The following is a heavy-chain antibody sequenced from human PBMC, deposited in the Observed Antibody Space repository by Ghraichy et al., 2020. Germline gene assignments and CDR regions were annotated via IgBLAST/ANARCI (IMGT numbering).Heavy chain of an antibody. Sequence: GESLNISCEASGFTVKETNMSWVRRAPGTGLEWVALIKSAAVGGTAEYAAPVRGRFTISRDDSKNTLYLQMNSLKVEDTAVYYCVGDFATVYNNPGTWGQGTRVTVSS. V-gene: IGHV3-15*01. J-gene: IGHJ4*02. D-gene: IGHD2-21*01. CDR1: GFTVKETN. CDR3: VGDFATVYNNPGT. CDR2: IKSAAVGGTA.